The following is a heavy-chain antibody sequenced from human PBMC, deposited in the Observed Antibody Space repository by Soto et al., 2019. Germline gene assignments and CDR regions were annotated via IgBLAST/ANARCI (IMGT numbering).Heavy chain of an antibody. CDR2: IYYSGST. CDR1: GGSISSSSYY. Sequence: SETLSLTCTVSGGSISSSSYYWGWIRQPPGKGLEWIGSIYYSGSTYYNPSLKSRVNISVDTSKNQISLKLSSVTAADTAVYYCARQSTPYSSGWYDLFDYWGQGTLVTVSS. CDR3: ARQSTPYSSGWYDLFDY. J-gene: IGHJ4*02. V-gene: IGHV4-39*01. D-gene: IGHD6-19*01.